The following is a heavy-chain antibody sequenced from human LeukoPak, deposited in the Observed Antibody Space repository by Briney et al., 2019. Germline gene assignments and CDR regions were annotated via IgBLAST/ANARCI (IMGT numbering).Heavy chain of an antibody. CDR1: VYTFTNYD. J-gene: IGHJ4*02. D-gene: IGHD2-15*01. CDR3: ANMGSCSGACPDFDN. V-gene: IGHV1-8*01. CDR2: MNPDSGNT. Sequence: ASVKVSCKASVYTFTNYDINWVRQAPGQGLEWMGWMNPDSGNTGYAQRFQDRVTMTRDTRISTAYMELSSLTAEDTAVYFCANMGSCSGACPDFDNWGQGTLVTVSS.